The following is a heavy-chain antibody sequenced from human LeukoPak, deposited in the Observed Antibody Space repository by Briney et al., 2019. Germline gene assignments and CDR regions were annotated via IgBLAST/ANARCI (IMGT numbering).Heavy chain of an antibody. CDR2: IKEDTSQK. J-gene: IGHJ4*02. D-gene: IGHD1-26*01. CDR1: GFTFNNYW. Sequence: GSLRLSCAASGFTFNNYWMSWVRQGPGKGLEWVAHIKEDTSQKYYVGSVEGRFTISRDNARNSLYLQMNSLRGEDTAVYFCARQVSREGHFDYWGQGALVTISS. CDR3: ARQVSREGHFDY. V-gene: IGHV3-7*01.